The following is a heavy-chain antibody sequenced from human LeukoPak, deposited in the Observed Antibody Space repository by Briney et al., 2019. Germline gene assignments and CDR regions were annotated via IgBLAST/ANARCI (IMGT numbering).Heavy chain of an antibody. J-gene: IGHJ4*02. CDR1: GYSFTSYW. CDR3: ARLTASGTYWGYFDY. Sequence: GESLKISCKGSGYSFTSYWLGWVRQMPGKGLEWMGIIYPGDSDTRYNPSFQGQVTISADKSISTAYLQWSSLKASDTAMHYCARLTASGTYWGYFDYWGQGTLVTVSS. D-gene: IGHD1-26*01. CDR2: IYPGDSDT. V-gene: IGHV5-51*01.